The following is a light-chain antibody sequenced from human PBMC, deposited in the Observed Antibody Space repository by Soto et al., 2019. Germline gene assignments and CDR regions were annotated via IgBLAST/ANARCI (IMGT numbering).Light chain of an antibody. Sequence: DIQMTQSPSSLSASVGDRVIITCRASQSITTYLNWYRQKPGKAPKLLIYAASSLQSGVPSRFSGSGSETEFTLSISSLQPEDFATYFCQQIYSAPLTFGRGTKVEIK. J-gene: IGKJ4*01. V-gene: IGKV1-39*01. CDR3: QQIYSAPLT. CDR2: AAS. CDR1: QSITTY.